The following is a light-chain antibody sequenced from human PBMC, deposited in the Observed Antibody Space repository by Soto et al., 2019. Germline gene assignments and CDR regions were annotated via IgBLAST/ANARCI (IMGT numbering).Light chain of an antibody. CDR1: SSNIGSNN. CDR3: AAWDDSLYGGV. Sequence: QSVLTQPPSASGTPGQRVTISCSGSSSNIGSNNVNWYQQLPGTAPTLLIYYNNQRPSGVPDRFSGSKSGTSASLAISGLQSEDEAHYYCAAWDDSLYGGVFGGGTKLTVL. V-gene: IGLV1-44*01. CDR2: YNN. J-gene: IGLJ3*02.